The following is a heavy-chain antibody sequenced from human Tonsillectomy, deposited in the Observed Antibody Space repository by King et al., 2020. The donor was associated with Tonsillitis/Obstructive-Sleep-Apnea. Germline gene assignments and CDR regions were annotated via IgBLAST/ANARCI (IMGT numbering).Heavy chain of an antibody. Sequence: VQLVESGGGLIQPGGSLRLSCAASGFTFSDYGMSWVRQAPGKGLEGVSTVSGGGSNTHYAVSVKGRFTISRDNSKNTLYLQMNSLRAEDTAVYACAKDVGGNSLLDFWGQGALVTVSS. D-gene: IGHD4-23*01. V-gene: IGHV3-23*04. CDR3: AKDVGGNSLLDF. CDR1: GFTFSDYG. CDR2: VSGGGSNT. J-gene: IGHJ4*02.